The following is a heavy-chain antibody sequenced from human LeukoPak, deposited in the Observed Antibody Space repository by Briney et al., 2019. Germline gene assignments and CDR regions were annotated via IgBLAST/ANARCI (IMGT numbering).Heavy chain of an antibody. CDR1: GFTFSSYS. CDR2: ISSSSSYI. V-gene: IGHV3-21*01. Sequence: GGSLRLSCAASGFTFSSYSMNWVRQAPGKGLEWVSSISSSSSYIYYADSVKGRFTISRDNSKNTLYLQMNSLRAEDTAVYYCAKDTGGSYLPFGYFDYWGQGTLVTVSS. CDR3: AKDTGGSYLPFGYFDY. D-gene: IGHD1-26*01. J-gene: IGHJ4*02.